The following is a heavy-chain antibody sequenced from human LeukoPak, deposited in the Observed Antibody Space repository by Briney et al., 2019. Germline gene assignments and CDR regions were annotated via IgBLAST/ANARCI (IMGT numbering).Heavy chain of an antibody. V-gene: IGHV3-23*01. CDR1: GFTFSSYA. CDR3: AKDSRGHRVPGDFDY. D-gene: IGHD2-2*01. J-gene: IGHJ4*02. Sequence: GGSLRLSCAASGFTFSSYAMSWVRQAPGKGLEWVSAISGSGGSTYYADSVKGRFTISRDNSKNTLYLRMNSLRAEATAVYYCAKDSRGHRVPGDFDYWGQGTLVTVSS. CDR2: ISGSGGST.